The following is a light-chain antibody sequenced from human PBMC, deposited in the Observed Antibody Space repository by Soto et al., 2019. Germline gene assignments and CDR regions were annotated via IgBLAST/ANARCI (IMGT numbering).Light chain of an antibody. V-gene: IGLV2-14*01. Sequence: QSALTQPASVSGSPGQSITISCTGVSSDVGGYNYVSWYQQHPGKVPKLMIYDVSNRPSGVSNRFSGSKSGYTASLTISGLQAEDEADYYCSSYTSSSTLYVFGTGTKVTVL. CDR1: SSDVGGYNY. J-gene: IGLJ1*01. CDR2: DVS. CDR3: SSYTSSSTLYV.